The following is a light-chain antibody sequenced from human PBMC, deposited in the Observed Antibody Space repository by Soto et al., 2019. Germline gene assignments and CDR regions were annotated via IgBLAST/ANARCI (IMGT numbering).Light chain of an antibody. V-gene: IGKV3-11*01. CDR1: QSVSSY. J-gene: IGKJ4*01. CDR2: DAS. Sequence: EIVLTQSPATLSLSPGERATLSCRASQSVSSYLAWYQQKPGQALRLLIYDASNRATGIPARFSGSGSGTDFTLTISSLEPEDFAVYYCQQRSNWPPLTFGGGTKVEI. CDR3: QQRSNWPPLT.